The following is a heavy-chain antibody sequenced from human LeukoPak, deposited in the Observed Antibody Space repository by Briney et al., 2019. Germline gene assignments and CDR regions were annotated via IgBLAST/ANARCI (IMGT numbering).Heavy chain of an antibody. D-gene: IGHD4-11*01. CDR3: AKDPGPRSRATVTTGLPYYFDY. V-gene: IGHV3-23*01. J-gene: IGHJ4*02. CDR2: ISGSGGST. Sequence: PGGSLRLSCAASGFTVSSNYMSWVRQAPGKGLEWVSAISGSGGSTYYADSVKGRFTISRDNSKNTLYLQMNSLRAEDTAVYYCAKDPGPRSRATVTTGLPYYFDYWGQGTLVTVSS. CDR1: GFTVSSNY.